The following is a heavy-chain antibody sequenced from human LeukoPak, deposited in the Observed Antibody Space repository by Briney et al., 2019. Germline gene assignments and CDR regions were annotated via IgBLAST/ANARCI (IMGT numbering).Heavy chain of an antibody. CDR1: GGSFSDYY. CDR3: ARKQGGQLVNTRRWFDP. J-gene: IGHJ5*02. Sequence: SDTLSLTCAVYGGSFSDYYWRWIRQSPGKGLEGVGEINHSGSTYYNPSLKSRVTISLDTSKSQFSLKLTSVTAADTAVYYCARKQGGQLVNTRRWFDPWGQGTLVTVSS. V-gene: IGHV4-34*01. CDR2: INHSGST. D-gene: IGHD6-13*01.